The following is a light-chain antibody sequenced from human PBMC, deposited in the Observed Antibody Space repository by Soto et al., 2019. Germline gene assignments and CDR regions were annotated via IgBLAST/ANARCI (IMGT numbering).Light chain of an antibody. CDR2: GIS. CDR3: QQYYSYQIT. J-gene: IGKJ4*01. CDR1: HTISSNY. Sequence: EIVLTQSPGTLSLSPGERATLSCRASHTISSNYLAWYQQKPGQAPRLLMYGISRRATGIPDRFSGSGSGTDFTLTITRLEPEDFATYYCQQYYSYQITFGGGTKVDIK. V-gene: IGKV3-20*01.